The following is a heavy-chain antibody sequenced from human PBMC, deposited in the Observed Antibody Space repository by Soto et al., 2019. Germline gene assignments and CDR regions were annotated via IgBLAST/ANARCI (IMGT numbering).Heavy chain of an antibody. CDR3: ARDEGLFGSDGSGYYYGMDV. Sequence: QPGGSLRLSCAASGFTFSSYWMHWVRQAPGKGLVWVSRINSDGSSTSYADSVKGRFTISRDNAKNTLYLQMNSLRAEDTAVYYCARDEGLFGSDGSGYYYGMDVWGQGTTVTVSS. V-gene: IGHV3-74*01. CDR2: INSDGSST. CDR1: GFTFSSYW. J-gene: IGHJ6*02. D-gene: IGHD1-26*01.